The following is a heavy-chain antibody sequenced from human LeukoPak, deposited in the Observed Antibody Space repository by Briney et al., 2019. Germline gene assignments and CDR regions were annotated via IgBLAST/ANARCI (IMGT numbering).Heavy chain of an antibody. J-gene: IGHJ4*02. CDR2: INPNSGGT. CDR3: ARGRYSGAMFDY. CDR1: GYTFTGYY. V-gene: IGHV1-2*02. Sequence: ASVKVSCKASGYTFTGYYMHWVRQAPGQGLEWMGWINPNSGGTKYAQKFQGRVTITADESTSTAYMELSSLRSEDTAVYYCARGRYSGAMFDYWGQGTLVTVSS. D-gene: IGHD5-18*01.